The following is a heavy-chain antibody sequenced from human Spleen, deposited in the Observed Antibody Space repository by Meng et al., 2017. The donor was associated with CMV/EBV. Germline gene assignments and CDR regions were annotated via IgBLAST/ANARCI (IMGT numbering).Heavy chain of an antibody. CDR2: ISSGSSYI. V-gene: IGHV3-21*01. J-gene: IGHJ6*02. CDR3: AKDTAIPKHYYYGMDV. D-gene: IGHD5-18*01. CDR1: GFSFSTYS. Sequence: ETLSLTCAASGFSFSTYSMNWVRQAPGKGLEWVSSISSGSSYIYYAASVKGRFTISRDNAKNSLFLQMNSLRAEDTAVYYCAKDTAIPKHYYYGMDVWGQGTTVTVS.